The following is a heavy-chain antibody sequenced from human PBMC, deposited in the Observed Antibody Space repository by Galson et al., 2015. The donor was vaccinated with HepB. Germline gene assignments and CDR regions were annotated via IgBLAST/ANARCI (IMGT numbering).Heavy chain of an antibody. J-gene: IGHJ5*02. D-gene: IGHD2-2*01. CDR3: ARAPRDQLLLSWFDP. CDR2: IIPILGIA. V-gene: IGHV1-69*04. CDR1: GGTFSSYA. Sequence: SCKASGGTFSSYAISWVRQAPGQGLEWMGRIIPILGIANYAQKFQGRVTITADKSTSTAYMELSSLRSEDTAVYYCARAPRDQLLLSWFDPWGQGTLVTVSS.